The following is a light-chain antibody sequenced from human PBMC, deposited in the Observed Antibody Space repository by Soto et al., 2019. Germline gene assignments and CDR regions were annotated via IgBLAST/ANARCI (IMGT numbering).Light chain of an antibody. CDR1: QSLLHSNGYNY. CDR2: LAS. Sequence: DIVMTQSPFSLPVTPGEPASISCRSSQSLLHSNGYNYLDWYLQKPGQSPQHLIYLASNRSSGVPDRFSGSGSGTDFTLKISRVEAEDVGVYYCMQALQTTWTFGQGTKVEIK. V-gene: IGKV2-28*01. CDR3: MQALQTTWT. J-gene: IGKJ1*01.